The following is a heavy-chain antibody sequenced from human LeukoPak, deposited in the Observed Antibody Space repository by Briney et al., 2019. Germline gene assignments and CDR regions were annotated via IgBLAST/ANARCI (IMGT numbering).Heavy chain of an antibody. CDR1: GFTYGTYA. Sequence: GGSLRLSCAASGFTYGTYAMSCVRQAPGKGLEWVSAINSGGGNTYYADSVKGRFTISRDNSKNTLYLQMNSLRAEDTALYYCAKDRIPSSGWESDFWGQGTLVTVSS. CDR3: AKDRIPSSGWESDF. J-gene: IGHJ4*02. D-gene: IGHD3-22*01. CDR2: INSGGGNT. V-gene: IGHV3-23*01.